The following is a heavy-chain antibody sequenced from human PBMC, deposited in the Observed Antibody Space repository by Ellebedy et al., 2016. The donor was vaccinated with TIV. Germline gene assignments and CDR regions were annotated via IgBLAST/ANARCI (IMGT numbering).Heavy chain of an antibody. CDR2: INHSGST. J-gene: IGHJ4*02. CDR1: GGSFSGYY. D-gene: IGHD3-22*01. V-gene: IGHV4-34*01. CDR3: ARVDSSVYYFDY. Sequence: SETLSLTCAVYGGSFSGYYWSWIRQPPGKGLEWIGEINHSGSTNYNPSLKSRVTISVDTSKNQFSLKLSSVTAADTAVYYCARVDSSVYYFDYWGQGTLVTVSS.